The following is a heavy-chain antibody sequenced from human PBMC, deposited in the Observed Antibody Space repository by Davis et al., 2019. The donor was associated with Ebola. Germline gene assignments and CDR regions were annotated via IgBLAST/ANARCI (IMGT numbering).Heavy chain of an antibody. V-gene: IGHV3-64*01. J-gene: IGHJ4*02. CDR2: ISSNGGST. D-gene: IGHD6-19*01. Sequence: GESLKISCAASGFTFSSYGMHWVRQAPGQGLEYVSAISSNGGSTYYANSVKGRFTISRDNSKNTLYLQMGSLRAEDMAVYYCARVRAVAFFDYWGQGTLVTVSS. CDR3: ARVRAVAFFDY. CDR1: GFTFSSYG.